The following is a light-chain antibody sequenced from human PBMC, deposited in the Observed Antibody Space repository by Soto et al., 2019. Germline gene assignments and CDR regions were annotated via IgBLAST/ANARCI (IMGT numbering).Light chain of an antibody. CDR1: QIISRW. J-gene: IGKJ1*01. V-gene: IGKV1-5*03. Sequence: DIHLTQSPSTLSASVGDRITITCRASQIISRWLAWYQQKPGKAPKLLIYTTSSLESGVPSRFSGSGSGTEFTLTISSLQPDDFATYYCQHYNNYSWTFGQGTKVEIK. CDR3: QHYNNYSWT. CDR2: TTS.